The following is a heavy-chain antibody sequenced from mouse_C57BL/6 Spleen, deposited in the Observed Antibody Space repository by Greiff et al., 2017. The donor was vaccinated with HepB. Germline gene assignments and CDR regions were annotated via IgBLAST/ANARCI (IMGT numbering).Heavy chain of an antibody. CDR1: GYTFTSYW. CDR3: ARGGVTTTAVDY. CDR2: INPSNGGT. Sequence: VQLQQSGTELVKPGASVKLSCKASGYTFTSYWMHWVKQRPGQGLEWIGNINPSNGGTNYNEKFKSKATLTVDKSSSTAYMQLSSLTSEDSAVYYWARGGVTTTAVDYWGQGTTLTVSS. V-gene: IGHV1-53*01. J-gene: IGHJ2*01. D-gene: IGHD2-2*01.